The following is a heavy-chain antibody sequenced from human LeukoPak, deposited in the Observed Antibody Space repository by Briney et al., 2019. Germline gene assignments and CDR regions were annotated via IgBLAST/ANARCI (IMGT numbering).Heavy chain of an antibody. CDR3: ARDLSYCSSTRCYAPYYFDY. Sequence: PSETLSLTCTVSGGSISSGSYYWSWIRQPAGKGLEWIGRIYTSGSTNYNPSLRSRATISVDKSKSQFPLKLTSVTAADTAVYYCARDLSYCSSTRCYAPYYFDYWGQGTLVTVSS. CDR2: IYTSGST. D-gene: IGHD2-2*01. V-gene: IGHV4-61*02. CDR1: GGSISSGSYY. J-gene: IGHJ4*02.